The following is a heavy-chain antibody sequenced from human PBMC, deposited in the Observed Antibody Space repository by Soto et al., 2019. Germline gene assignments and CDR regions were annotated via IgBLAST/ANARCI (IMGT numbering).Heavy chain of an antibody. J-gene: IGHJ4*02. D-gene: IGHD5-18*01. CDR2: IIPIFGTA. Sequence: QVQLVQSGAEVKKPGSSVKVSCKASGGTFSSYAIRWVRQAPGQGLEWMGGIIPIFGTANYAQMFRGRVTVTAGQSTSTAYRELSSLRSEDTAVYYCARGKCGYRYGYSLGYWGEGTLVTVSS. CDR1: GGTFSSYA. V-gene: IGHV1-69*01. CDR3: ARGKCGYRYGYSLGY.